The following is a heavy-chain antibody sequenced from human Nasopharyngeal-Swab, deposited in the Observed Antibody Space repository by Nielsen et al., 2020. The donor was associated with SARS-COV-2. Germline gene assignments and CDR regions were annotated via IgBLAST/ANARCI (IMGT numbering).Heavy chain of an antibody. V-gene: IGHV1-46*01. J-gene: IGHJ4*02. CDR3: ARGGKSDSGGYPQYYFDY. CDR1: GYTFTSYY. D-gene: IGHD3-22*01. CDR2: INPSGGST. Sequence: ASVKVSCKASGYTFTSYYMHWVRQAPGQGLEWMGIINPSGGSTSYAQKFQGRVTMTRDTSTSTVYMELSSLRSEDTAVYYCARGGKSDSGGYPQYYFDYWGQGTLVTVSS.